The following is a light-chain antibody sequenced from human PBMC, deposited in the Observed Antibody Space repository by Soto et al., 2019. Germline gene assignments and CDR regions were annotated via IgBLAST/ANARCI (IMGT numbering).Light chain of an antibody. CDR1: QSVSSY. CDR3: QQYGDSPT. V-gene: IGKV3-11*01. Sequence: EIVLTQSPATLSLSPGERATLSCRASQSVSSYLAWYQQKPGQAPRLLIYDASNRATGIPARFSGSGSGTDFTLTISRLEPEDFAVFYCQQYGDSPTFGQGTKVEIK. J-gene: IGKJ1*01. CDR2: DAS.